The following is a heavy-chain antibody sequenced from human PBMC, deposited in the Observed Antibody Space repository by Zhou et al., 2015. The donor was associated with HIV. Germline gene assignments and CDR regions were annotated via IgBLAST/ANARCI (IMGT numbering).Heavy chain of an antibody. V-gene: IGHV1-69*05. CDR3: ARDFWTLTVFYGMDV. CDR2: IIPVFGTA. CDR1: GGTFSSYA. D-gene: IGHD3/OR15-3a*01. Sequence: QVQLVQSGAEVKKPGSSVKVSCKASGGTFSSYAFSWVRQAPGQGLEWMGGIIPVFGTANYAQKLQGRVTMTTDTSTSTAYMELRSLRSDDTAVYYCARDFWTLTVFYGMDVWGQGTTVTVSS. J-gene: IGHJ6*02.